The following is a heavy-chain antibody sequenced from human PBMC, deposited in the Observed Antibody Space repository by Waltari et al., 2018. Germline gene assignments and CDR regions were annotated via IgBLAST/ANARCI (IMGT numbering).Heavy chain of an antibody. Sequence: QVHLLQSGPEVRKPGSSVKVSCQASGGTFNNHVFNWVRQAPGQGLEWMGRIIHILGQTTYSQRFQGRVTMTADKSTKTTYMGLASLRSEDTALYYCASGHSYISNSRHYGPFDLWGQGTLITVSS. CDR3: ASGHSYISNSRHYGPFDL. J-gene: IGHJ5*02. D-gene: IGHD3-16*01. CDR1: GGTFNNHV. CDR2: IIHILGQT. V-gene: IGHV1-69*02.